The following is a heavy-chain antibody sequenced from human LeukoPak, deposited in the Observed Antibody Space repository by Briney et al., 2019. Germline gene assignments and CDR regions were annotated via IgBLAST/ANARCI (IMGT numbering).Heavy chain of an antibody. D-gene: IGHD6-19*01. J-gene: IGHJ3*02. CDR2: IYSSGST. CDR1: GGSISGYY. CDR3: AKTVRQWLANDAFAI. Sequence: SETLSLTCTVSGGSISGYYWTWIRQPPGKGLEWIGYIYSSGSTNYNPSLGSRVTISVDTSKNQFSLRLSSVTAADTAVYYCAKTVRQWLANDAFAIWAKGQWSPSLQ. V-gene: IGHV4-59*01.